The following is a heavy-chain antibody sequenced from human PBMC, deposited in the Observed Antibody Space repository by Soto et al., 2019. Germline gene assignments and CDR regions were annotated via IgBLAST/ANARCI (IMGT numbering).Heavy chain of an antibody. Sequence: GASVKVSCKASGYTFTSYDINWVRQATGQGLEWMGWRNPNSGNTGYAQKFQGRVTMTRNTSISTAYMELSSLRSEDTAVYYCARKGTMIVVVTGMDVWGQGTTVTVSS. CDR1: GYTFTSYD. CDR2: RNPNSGNT. J-gene: IGHJ6*02. V-gene: IGHV1-8*01. CDR3: ARKGTMIVVVTGMDV. D-gene: IGHD3-22*01.